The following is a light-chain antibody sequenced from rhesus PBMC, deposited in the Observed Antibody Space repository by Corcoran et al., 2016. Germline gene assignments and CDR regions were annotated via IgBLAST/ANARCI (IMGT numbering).Light chain of an antibody. CDR2: DAS. CDR1: QDISKD. CDR3: QQYRTYPLT. V-gene: IGKV1-33*01. J-gene: IGKJ4*01. Sequence: DIQMTQSPSSLSASVGDTVTITCQASQDISKDFAWYQQRPGKAPKLLSYDASSLQRGAPPSFSGIGSGTYFTLTISSLHSDDFAAYYCQQYRTYPLTFGGGTKVAIK.